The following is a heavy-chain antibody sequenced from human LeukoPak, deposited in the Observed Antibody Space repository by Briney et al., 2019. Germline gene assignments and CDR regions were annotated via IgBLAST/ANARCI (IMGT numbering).Heavy chain of an antibody. D-gene: IGHD4-17*01. CDR2: ISSDGDST. CDR3: ARSEQQDFGDYEFDY. V-gene: IGHV3-64*01. J-gene: IGHJ4*02. CDR1: GFTFSTYA. Sequence: GGSLRLSCAASGFTFSTYAMHWVRQAPGKGLEYVSAISSDGDSTYYANSVKDRFTISRDNSKNTLYLQMGSLRAEDMAVYYCARSEQQDFGDYEFDYWGQGTLVTVSS.